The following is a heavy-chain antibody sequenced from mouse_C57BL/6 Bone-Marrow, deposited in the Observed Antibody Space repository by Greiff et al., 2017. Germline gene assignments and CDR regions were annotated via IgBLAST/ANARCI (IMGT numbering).Heavy chain of an antibody. CDR1: GFSFNTYA. D-gene: IGHD2-10*02. CDR2: IRSKSNNYAT. CDR3: VRQGYCNYVWYFDV. V-gene: IGHV10-1*01. J-gene: IGHJ1*03. Sequence: EVKLVESGGGLVQPKGSLKLSCAASGFSFNTYAMNWVRQAPGKGLEWVARIRSKSNNYATYYADSVKDRFTISRDDSESMLYLQMNNLKTEDTAMYYCVRQGYCNYVWYFDVWGTGTTVTVSS.